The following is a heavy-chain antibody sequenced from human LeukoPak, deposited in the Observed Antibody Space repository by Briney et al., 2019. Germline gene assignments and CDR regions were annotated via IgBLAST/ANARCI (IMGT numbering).Heavy chain of an antibody. CDR1: GFTFSSYG. Sequence: GGSLRLSCVASGFTFSSYGMHWVRQAPGKGLKWVAVIWYDGTNKYYADSVKGRFTISRDNSKNTLSLQMNSLRAEDTAVYYCAKSNGWYYFDYWGQGTLVTVSS. V-gene: IGHV3-33*06. CDR3: AKSNGWYYFDY. CDR2: IWYDGTNK. J-gene: IGHJ4*02. D-gene: IGHD6-19*01.